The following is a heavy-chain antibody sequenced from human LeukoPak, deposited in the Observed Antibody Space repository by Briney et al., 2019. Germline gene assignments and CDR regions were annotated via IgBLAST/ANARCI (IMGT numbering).Heavy chain of an antibody. Sequence: PSETLSLTCTVSGYSISSGYYWGWIRQPPGKGLEWIGSIYHSGSTYYNPSLKSRVTISVDTSKNQFSLKLSSVTAADTAVYYCAREFITMIVVAGWDYFDYWGQGTLVTVSS. V-gene: IGHV4-38-2*02. CDR1: GYSISSGYY. D-gene: IGHD3-22*01. CDR3: AREFITMIVVAGWDYFDY. CDR2: IYHSGST. J-gene: IGHJ4*02.